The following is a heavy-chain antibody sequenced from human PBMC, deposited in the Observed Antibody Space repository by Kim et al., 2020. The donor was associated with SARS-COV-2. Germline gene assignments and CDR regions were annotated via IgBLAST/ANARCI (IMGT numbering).Heavy chain of an antibody. CDR2: INAGDGNT. D-gene: IGHD1-26*01. V-gene: IGHV1-3*01. J-gene: IGHJ4*02. CDR3: VRDLSGNYLGWNFDS. Sequence: ASVKVSCKASGYTFTSHGMHWVRQAPGQGLEWMGWINAGDGNTKYLQKSQGRVIITRDTSASTVYMELSSLRSEDTAIYYCVRDLSGNYLGWNFDSWGQGTLVTVSS. CDR1: GYTFTSHG.